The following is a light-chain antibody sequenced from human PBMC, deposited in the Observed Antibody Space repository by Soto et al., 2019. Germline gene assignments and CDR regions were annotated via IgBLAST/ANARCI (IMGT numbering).Light chain of an antibody. J-gene: IGKJ4*01. CDR2: VAS. Sequence: DIQMTPYPSSVSASVGDRVTITCRARQAIGSYLAWYQQTPGKAPKLLIYVASSLQSGVPSRFSGSGSGTDFTLTISSLQPEDSATYYCQQGSSFPLTFGGGTKVEIK. CDR3: QQGSSFPLT. V-gene: IGKV1D-12*01. CDR1: QAIGSY.